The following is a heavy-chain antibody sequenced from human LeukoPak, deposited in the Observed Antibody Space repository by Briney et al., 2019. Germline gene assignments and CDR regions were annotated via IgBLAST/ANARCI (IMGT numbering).Heavy chain of an antibody. V-gene: IGHV1-69*04. D-gene: IGHD6-13*01. CDR3: ARDHAAAGTPNWFDP. CDR2: IIPILGIA. CDR1: GGTFSSYA. Sequence: SVKVSYKASGGTFSSYAISWVRQAPGQGLEWMGRIIPILGIANYAQKFQGRVTITADKSTSTAYMELSSLRSEDTAVYYCARDHAAAGTPNWFDPWGQGTLVTVSS. J-gene: IGHJ5*02.